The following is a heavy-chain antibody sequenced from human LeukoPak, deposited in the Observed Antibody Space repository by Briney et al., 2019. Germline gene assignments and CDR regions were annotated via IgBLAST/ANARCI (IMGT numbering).Heavy chain of an antibody. CDR2: MNEDGGEI. D-gene: IGHD2-21*01. V-gene: IGHV3-7*04. CDR1: GFTFSSSW. J-gene: IGHJ5*02. Sequence: GGSLRLSCAASGFTFSSSWMTWVRQAPGKGLEWVASMNEDGGEIHYVDSVKGRFTISRDNAKNSLYLQMNSLTAKDTAVYYCVRAYHPGGWFDPRGQGTLVTVSS. CDR3: VRAYHPGGWFDP.